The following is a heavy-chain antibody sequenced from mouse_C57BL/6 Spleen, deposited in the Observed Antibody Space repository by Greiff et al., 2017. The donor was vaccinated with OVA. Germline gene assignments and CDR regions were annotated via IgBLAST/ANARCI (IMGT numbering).Heavy chain of an antibody. Sequence: EVQGVESGGGLVKPGGSLKLSCAASGFTFSSYAMSWVRQTPEKRLEWVATISDGGSYTYYPDNVKGRFTISRDNAKNNLYLQMSHLKSEDTAMYYCARGDYDEYFDVWGTGTTVTVSS. V-gene: IGHV5-4*01. CDR1: GFTFSSYA. CDR2: ISDGGSYT. D-gene: IGHD2-4*01. J-gene: IGHJ1*03. CDR3: ARGDYDEYFDV.